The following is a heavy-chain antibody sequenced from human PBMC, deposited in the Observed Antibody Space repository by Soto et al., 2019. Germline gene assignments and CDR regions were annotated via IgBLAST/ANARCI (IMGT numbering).Heavy chain of an antibody. CDR3: ARDPPGYISGSYYYYYGMDV. J-gene: IGHJ6*04. CDR1: GFTFSSYA. V-gene: IGHV3-20*04. Sequence: GGSLRLSCAASGFTFSSYAMSWVRQAPGKGLEWVSGINWNGGSTGYADSVKGRFTISRDNAKNSLYLQMNSLRAEDTALYYCARDPPGYISGSYYYYYGMDVWGKGTTVTVSS. CDR2: INWNGGST. D-gene: IGHD6-19*01.